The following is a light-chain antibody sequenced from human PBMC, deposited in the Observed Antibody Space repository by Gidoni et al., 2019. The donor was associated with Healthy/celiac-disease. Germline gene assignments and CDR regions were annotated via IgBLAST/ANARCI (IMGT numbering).Light chain of an antibody. CDR3: QQYNSYSMYT. V-gene: IGKV1-5*01. CDR1: QSISSW. CDR2: DAS. Sequence: DIQMTQSPSTLSASVGDRVTITCRASQSISSWLAWYQQKPGKAPKLLIYDASSLESGVTSRFSGSGSGTEFTLTISSLQPDDFATYYCQQYNSYSMYTFXQXTKLEIK. J-gene: IGKJ2*01.